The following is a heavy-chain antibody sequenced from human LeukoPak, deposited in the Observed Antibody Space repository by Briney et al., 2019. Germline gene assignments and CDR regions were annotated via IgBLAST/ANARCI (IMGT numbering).Heavy chain of an antibody. D-gene: IGHD3-3*01. J-gene: IGHJ4*02. CDR2: IYYSGST. V-gene: IGHV4-39*01. Sequence: PSETLSLTCTVSGGSISSSSYYWGWIRQPPGKGLEWIGSIYYSGSTYYNPSLKSRVTISVDTSKNQFSLKLSSVTAADTAVYYCARLPFGVVPYFDYWGQGTLVTVSS. CDR3: ARLPFGVVPYFDY. CDR1: GGSISSSSYY.